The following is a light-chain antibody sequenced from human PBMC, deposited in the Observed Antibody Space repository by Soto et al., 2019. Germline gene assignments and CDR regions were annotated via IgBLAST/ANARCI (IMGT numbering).Light chain of an antibody. Sequence: EIVLTQSPGTLSLSPGDRATLSCRASQSVRSNFLAWYQQKPGQAPKLLISGASSRATGIPDRFSGSGSGTDFTHTISILEPEDFALYSCQQYGTSPGTFGQGTKLEIK. J-gene: IGKJ2*02. V-gene: IGKV3-20*01. CDR1: QSVRSNF. CDR2: GAS. CDR3: QQYGTSPGT.